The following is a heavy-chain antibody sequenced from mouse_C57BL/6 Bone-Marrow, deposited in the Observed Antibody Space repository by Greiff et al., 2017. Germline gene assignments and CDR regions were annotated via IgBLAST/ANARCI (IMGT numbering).Heavy chain of an antibody. D-gene: IGHD2-2*01. Sequence: QVQLQQPGAELVRPGSSVKLSCKASGYTFTSYWMDWVKQRPGQGLEWIGNIYPSDSETHYNQKFKDKATLTVDKSSSSAYMQLSSLTSEDSAVYYCAGGWLPFCAMDYWGQGTSVTVSS. CDR1: GYTFTSYW. J-gene: IGHJ4*01. CDR3: AGGWLPFCAMDY. CDR2: IYPSDSET. V-gene: IGHV1-61*01.